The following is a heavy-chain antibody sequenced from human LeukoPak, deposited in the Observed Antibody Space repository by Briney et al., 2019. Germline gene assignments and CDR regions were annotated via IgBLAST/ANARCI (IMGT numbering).Heavy chain of an antibody. J-gene: IGHJ4*01. V-gene: IGHV4-39*07. CDR2: IYYSGST. Sequence: SETLSLTCTVSGGSISSSSYYWGWLRQPPGKGLEWIVSIYYSGSTYYNPSLKSRVTISVYTSKNQFSLKLSSVTAADTSVYYCARTYYDISTSSPMGLYYLDDWGQGTPVTVSS. D-gene: IGHD3-9*01. CDR1: GGSISSSSYY. CDR3: ARTYYDISTSSPMGLYYLDD.